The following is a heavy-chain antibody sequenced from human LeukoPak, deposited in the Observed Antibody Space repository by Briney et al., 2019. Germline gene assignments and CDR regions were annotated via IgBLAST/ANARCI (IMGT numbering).Heavy chain of an antibody. CDR1: GGSFSGYY. V-gene: IGHV4-34*01. J-gene: IGHJ4*02. D-gene: IGHD5-18*01. CDR3: ARGRGPRAVVSRALDY. Sequence: SETLSLTCAVYGGSFSGYYWSWIRQPPGKGLEWIGEIIHSGSTKYNPSLKSRVTISVDTSKNQLSLKLSSVTAADTALYYCARGRGPRAVVSRALDYWGQGTLVTVSS. CDR2: IIHSGST.